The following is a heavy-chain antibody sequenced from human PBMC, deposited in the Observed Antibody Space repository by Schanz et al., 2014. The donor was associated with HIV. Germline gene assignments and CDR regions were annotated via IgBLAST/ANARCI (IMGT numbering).Heavy chain of an antibody. J-gene: IGHJ4*02. CDR3: ARGYCGGGTCYSGDY. Sequence: QVQLVQSGAEVKKPGASVTVSCKASGYTFTNYGINWVRQAPGQGLEWMGWISGYIGNTNYAQNLQGRVTMTTDTLTSTVYMELRSLRSDATAVYYCARGYCGGGTCYSGDYWGQGTLVTVSS. V-gene: IGHV1-18*01. CDR1: GYTFTNYG. CDR2: ISGYIGNT. D-gene: IGHD2-15*01.